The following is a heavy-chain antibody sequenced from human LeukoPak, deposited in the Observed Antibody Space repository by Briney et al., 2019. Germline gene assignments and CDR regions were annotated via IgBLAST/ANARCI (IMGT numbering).Heavy chain of an antibody. CDR3: ARDGRYCSSTSCYEVYFDY. CDR2: ISSSGSTI. Sequence: GGSLRLSCAASGFTLSSYEMNWVRQAPGKGLEWVSYISSSGSTIYYADSVKGRFTISRDNAKNSLYLQMNSLRAEDTAVYYCARDGRYCSSTSCYEVYFDYWGQGTLVTVSS. J-gene: IGHJ4*02. CDR1: GFTLSSYE. V-gene: IGHV3-48*03. D-gene: IGHD2-2*01.